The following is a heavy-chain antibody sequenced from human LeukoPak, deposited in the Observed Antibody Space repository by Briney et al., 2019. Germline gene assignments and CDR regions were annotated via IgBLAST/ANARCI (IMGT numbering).Heavy chain of an antibody. D-gene: IGHD1-26*01. Sequence: SETLSLTCTVSGGSVNSGSYYWNWIRQPPGKGLEWIGYIYYSGSTNYNPSLKSRVTISVDTSKNQFSLKLSSVTAADTAVYYCARAAYSGSYHSDYWGQGTLVTVSS. J-gene: IGHJ4*02. V-gene: IGHV4-61*01. CDR3: ARAAYSGSYHSDY. CDR2: IYYSGST. CDR1: GGSVNSGSYY.